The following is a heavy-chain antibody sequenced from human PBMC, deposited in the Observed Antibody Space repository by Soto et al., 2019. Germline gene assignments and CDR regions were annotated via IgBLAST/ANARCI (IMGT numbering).Heavy chain of an antibody. D-gene: IGHD3-22*01. CDR2: ISYDGSNK. Sequence: QVQLVESGGGVVQPGMSLRLSCAASGFTFSNYAMHWVRQAPGKGLEWVALISYDGSNKYYADSVKGRFTISRDNSKNTLYLQINSLRVEDTTVYYCARGGRDYDSSGYYLDYWGQGTLVTASS. J-gene: IGHJ4*02. CDR1: GFTFSNYA. CDR3: ARGGRDYDSSGYYLDY. V-gene: IGHV3-30-3*01.